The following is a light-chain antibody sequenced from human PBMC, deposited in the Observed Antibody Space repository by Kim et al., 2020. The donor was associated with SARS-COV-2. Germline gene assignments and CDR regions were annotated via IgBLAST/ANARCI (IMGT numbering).Light chain of an antibody. Sequence: DTVLTQSPGTLSLSPGERATLFCRASQSVSTYLAWYQVKPGQAPRLLIYDASTRATGIPARFSGSGSGTDFTLTISSLEPEDFAVYYCQQRSNWPLTWTFGQGTKVDIK. V-gene: IGKV3-11*01. J-gene: IGKJ1*01. CDR2: DAS. CDR1: QSVSTY. CDR3: QQRSNWPLTWT.